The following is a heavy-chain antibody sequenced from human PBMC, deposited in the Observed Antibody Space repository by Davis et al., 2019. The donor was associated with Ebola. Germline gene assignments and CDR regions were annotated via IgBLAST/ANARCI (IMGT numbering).Heavy chain of an antibody. Sequence: ASVKVSCKASGYTFTNYGITWVRQAPGQGLEWMGWINPHNGNTNYAQNVQGRVIMTSDTATTTAYMEVGSLRSDDTAVYYCARARYDSSGYYYVWYFDLWGRGTLVTVSS. J-gene: IGHJ2*01. CDR1: GYTFTNYG. V-gene: IGHV1-18*04. CDR3: ARARYDSSGYYYVWYFDL. D-gene: IGHD3-22*01. CDR2: INPHNGNT.